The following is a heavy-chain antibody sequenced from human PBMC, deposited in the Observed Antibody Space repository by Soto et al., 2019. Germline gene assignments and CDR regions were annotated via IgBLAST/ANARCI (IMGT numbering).Heavy chain of an antibody. CDR2: INPNSGGT. V-gene: IGHV1-2*04. CDR3: ARGGGYCSSTSCYTRDAYYYYYGMDV. CDR1: GYTFTGHY. Sequence: ASVKVSCKGSGYTFTGHYMHWVRQAPGQGLEWMGWINPNSGGTNYAQKFQGWVTMTRDTSISTAYMELSRLRSDDTAVYYCARGGGYCSSTSCYTRDAYYYYYGMDVWGQGTTVTVSS. J-gene: IGHJ6*02. D-gene: IGHD2-2*02.